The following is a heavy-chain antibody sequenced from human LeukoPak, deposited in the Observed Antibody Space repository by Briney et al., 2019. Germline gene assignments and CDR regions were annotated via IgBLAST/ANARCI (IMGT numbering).Heavy chain of an antibody. V-gene: IGHV5-51*01. CDR3: ARRNYFSSSGSKDHFDY. CDR1: GYTVSTYW. J-gene: IGHJ4*02. CDR2: VFPGDSDI. D-gene: IGHD6-19*01. Sequence: GESLKISCKASGYTVSTYWIAWVRQSPGKGREWMGSVFPGDSDISYSPSFQGQVAISADKSINAAYLQWSSLKASDTAIYYCARRNYFSSSGSKDHFDYWGQGTLVTVSS.